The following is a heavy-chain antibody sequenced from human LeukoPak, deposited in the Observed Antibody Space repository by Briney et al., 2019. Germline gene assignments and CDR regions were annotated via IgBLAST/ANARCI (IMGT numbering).Heavy chain of an antibody. Sequence: GGSLRLSCAASGFTFSSYAMSWVRQAPGKGLEWVSGISWNSGSIGYADSVKGRFTISRDNAKNSLYLQMNSLRAEDTALYYCAKDKVRYSSGWEGSFDYWGQGTLVTVSS. J-gene: IGHJ4*02. CDR1: GFTFSSYA. D-gene: IGHD6-19*01. V-gene: IGHV3-9*01. CDR3: AKDKVRYSSGWEGSFDY. CDR2: ISWNSGSI.